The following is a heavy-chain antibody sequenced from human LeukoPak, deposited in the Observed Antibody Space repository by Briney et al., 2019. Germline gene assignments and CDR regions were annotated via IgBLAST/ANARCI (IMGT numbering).Heavy chain of an antibody. CDR3: ARDSYHYYDSSGYALGIDY. CDR1: GFTVSSYG. V-gene: IGHV3-23*01. CDR2: FSATDGSA. Sequence: GGSLRLSCAASGFTVSSYGMTWVRLAPGKGLEWVSAFSATDGSAQYAESVKGRFTISRDNSKNTLYLQMNSLRAEDTAVYYCARDSYHYYDSSGYALGIDYWGQGTLVTVSS. J-gene: IGHJ4*02. D-gene: IGHD3-22*01.